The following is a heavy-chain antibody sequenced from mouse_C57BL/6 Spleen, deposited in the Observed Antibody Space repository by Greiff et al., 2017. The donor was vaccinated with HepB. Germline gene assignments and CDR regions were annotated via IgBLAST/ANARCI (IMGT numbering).Heavy chain of an antibody. D-gene: IGHD3-3*01. CDR2: IDPSDSET. J-gene: IGHJ2*01. CDR1: GYTFTSYW. CDR3: ARGDQNYFDY. V-gene: IGHV1-52*01. Sequence: QVQLQQPGAELVRPGSSVKLSCKASGYTFTSYWMHWVKQRPIQGLEWIGNIDPSDSETHYNQKFKDKATLTVDKSSSTAYMQLSSLTSEDSAAYYCARGDQNYFDYWGQGTTLTVSS.